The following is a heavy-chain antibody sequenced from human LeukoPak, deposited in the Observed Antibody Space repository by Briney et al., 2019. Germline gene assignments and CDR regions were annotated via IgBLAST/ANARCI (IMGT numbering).Heavy chain of an antibody. D-gene: IGHD2-15*01. CDR3: ARERTLTSCYDY. V-gene: IGHV1-2*02. CDR2: INPNSGGT. J-gene: IGHJ4*02. Sequence: ASVKVSCKASGYTFTGYYMHWVRQAPGQGLEWMGWINPNSGGTNYAQKFQGRVTMTRDTSISTAYMELSRLRSDDTAVYYCARERTLTSCYDYWGQGTLVTVSS. CDR1: GYTFTGYY.